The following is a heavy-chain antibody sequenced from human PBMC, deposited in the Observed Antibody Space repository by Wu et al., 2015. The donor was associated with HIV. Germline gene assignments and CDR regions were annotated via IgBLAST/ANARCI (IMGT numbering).Heavy chain of an antibody. CDR1: GGTFSSYA. V-gene: IGHV1-69*01. Sequence: QVQLVQSGAEVKKPGSSVKVSCKASGGTFSSYAISWVRQAPGQGLEWMGGIIPIFGTANYAQKFQGRVTITADESTSTAYMELSSLRSEDTAVYYCARSYCSSTSCYTWFDYVGPGNPWSTVSS. J-gene: IGHJ4*02. CDR2: IIPIFGTA. CDR3: ARSYCSSTSCYTWFDY. D-gene: IGHD2-2*02.